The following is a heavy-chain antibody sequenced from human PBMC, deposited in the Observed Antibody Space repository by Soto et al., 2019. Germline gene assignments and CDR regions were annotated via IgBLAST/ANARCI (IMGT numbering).Heavy chain of an antibody. V-gene: IGHV4-34*01. D-gene: IGHD3-3*01. Sequence: SETLSLTCAVYGGSFSGYYWSWIRQPPGKGLEWIGEINHSGSTNYNPSLKSPVTISVDTSKNQFSLKLSSATSADTALYYRARGPGRSGFWGGYYPYYYGMDVWGQGTTVTVSS. CDR2: INHSGST. CDR3: ARGPGRSGFWGGYYPYYYGMDV. J-gene: IGHJ6*02. CDR1: GGSFSGYY.